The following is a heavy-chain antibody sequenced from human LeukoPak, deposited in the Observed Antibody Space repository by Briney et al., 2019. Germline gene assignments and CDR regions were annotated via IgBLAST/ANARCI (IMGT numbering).Heavy chain of an antibody. Sequence: ASVKVSCKASGGTFSSYAISWVRQAPGQGLEWMGRIIPILGIANYAQKFQGRVTITADKSTSTAYMELSSLRSEDTAVYYCAREYSGYDGSFDYWGQGTLVTVSS. V-gene: IGHV1-69*04. CDR2: IIPILGIA. J-gene: IGHJ4*02. CDR3: AREYSGYDGSFDY. CDR1: GGTFSSYA. D-gene: IGHD5-12*01.